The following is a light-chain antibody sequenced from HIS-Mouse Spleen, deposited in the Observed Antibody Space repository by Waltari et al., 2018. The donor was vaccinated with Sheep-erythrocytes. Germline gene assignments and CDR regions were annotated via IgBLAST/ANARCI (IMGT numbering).Light chain of an antibody. CDR2: DVS. J-gene: IGLJ3*02. CDR3: CSYAGSYTWV. CDR1: SSHVGGYNY. Sequence: QSALTQPASVSGSPGQSITISCTGTSSHVGGYNYVSWYQQHPGKAPKLMIYDVSKRPSGVPDRFSGSKSGNTASLTISGLQAEDEADYYCCSYAGSYTWVFGGGTKLTVL. V-gene: IGLV2-11*01.